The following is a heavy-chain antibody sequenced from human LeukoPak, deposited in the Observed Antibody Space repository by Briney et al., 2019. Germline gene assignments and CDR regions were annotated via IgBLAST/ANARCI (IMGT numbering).Heavy chain of an antibody. D-gene: IGHD3-9*01. Sequence: PSETLSLTCAVYGASFSGYYWSWIRQSPGKGLEWIGEIFHTGYTKYNPSLKSRVTMSIDTSRNQFSLKLSSVTAADTAVYYCARHGDVRYFDWLKDGFDYWGQGTLVTVSS. CDR2: IFHTGYT. J-gene: IGHJ4*02. CDR1: GASFSGYY. V-gene: IGHV4-34*12. CDR3: ARHGDVRYFDWLKDGFDY.